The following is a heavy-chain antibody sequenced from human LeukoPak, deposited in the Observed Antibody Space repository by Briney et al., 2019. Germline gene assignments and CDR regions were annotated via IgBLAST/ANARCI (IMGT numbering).Heavy chain of an antibody. CDR2: IYHSGST. J-gene: IGHJ5*02. Sequence: PSETLSLTCTVSGYSISSGYYWGWIRQPPGKGLEWIGSIYHSGSTYYNPSLKSRVTISVDTSKNQFSMKLSSATAADTAVYYCARVPHSSSSEWFDPWGQGTLVTVSS. CDR3: ARVPHSSSSEWFDP. V-gene: IGHV4-38-2*02. CDR1: GYSISSGYY. D-gene: IGHD6-6*01.